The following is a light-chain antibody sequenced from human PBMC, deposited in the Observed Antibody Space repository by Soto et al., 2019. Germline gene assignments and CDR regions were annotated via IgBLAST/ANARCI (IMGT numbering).Light chain of an antibody. Sequence: EIVLTXSPGTLSLSPXXXXTLSCRASQNIPSNFLAWYQQKPGQAPILLIYDASRRAAGIPDRFSGSGSGTDFTLTISRLEPEDFAVYYCQQYESSWTFGQGTKVENK. J-gene: IGKJ1*01. CDR3: QQYESSWT. CDR1: QNIPSNF. V-gene: IGKV3-20*01. CDR2: DAS.